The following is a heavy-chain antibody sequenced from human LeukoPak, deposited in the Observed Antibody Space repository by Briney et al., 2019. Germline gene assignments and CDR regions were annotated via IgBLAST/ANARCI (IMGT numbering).Heavy chain of an antibody. CDR2: IYPGDSDT. CDR3: ARRATMVRGVIGVAFDI. CDR1: GYSFTSYW. J-gene: IGHJ3*02. V-gene: IGHV5-51*01. Sequence: GESLKISCKGSGYSFTSYWIGWVRQMPGKGLEWMGIIYPGDSDTRYSPSFQGQVTISADKPISTAYLQWSSLKASDTAMYYCARRATMVRGVIGVAFDIWGQGTMVTVSS. D-gene: IGHD3-10*01.